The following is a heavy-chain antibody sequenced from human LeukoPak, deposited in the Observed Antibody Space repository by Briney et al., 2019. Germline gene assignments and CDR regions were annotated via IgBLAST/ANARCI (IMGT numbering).Heavy chain of an antibody. Sequence: GAPVKVSCKASGYTFTSYGISWVRPAPGQGLEWMGWISAYNGNTNYAQKLQGRVTMTTDTSTSTAYMELRSLRSDDTAVYYCASRGRGGSYYAAFDIWGQGTMVTVSS. V-gene: IGHV1-18*01. CDR1: GYTFTSYG. J-gene: IGHJ3*02. D-gene: IGHD1-26*01. CDR3: ASRGRGGSYYAAFDI. CDR2: ISAYNGNT.